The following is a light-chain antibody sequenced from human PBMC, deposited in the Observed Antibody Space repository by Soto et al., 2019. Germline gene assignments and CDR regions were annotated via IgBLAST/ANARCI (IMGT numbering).Light chain of an antibody. CDR3: CSYASSSSYV. V-gene: IGLV2-23*01. CDR2: EGT. CDR1: TSDVGGYNL. J-gene: IGLJ1*01. Sequence: QSVLTQPASVSVSPGQSITISCRGTTSDVGGYNLVSWYQQHTAKAPKLLIYEGTQRPSGVSSRFSGSKSGNTASLTISGRQAEDDADYYCCSYASSSSYVFGTGTKVTVL.